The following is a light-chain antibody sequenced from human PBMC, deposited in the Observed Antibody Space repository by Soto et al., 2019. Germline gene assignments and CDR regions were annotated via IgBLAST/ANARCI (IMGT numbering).Light chain of an antibody. CDR3: TSWTTSTTMI. J-gene: IGLJ2*01. CDR1: SSDIGAYNY. Sequence: QSALTQPASVSGSPGQSITISCTGTSSDIGAYNYVSWYQQHTGKAPKLMIYDVNIRLSGVSNRFSGSKSGNTASLTISGLQAEDEADYYCTSWTTSTTMIFGGGTKLTVL. V-gene: IGLV2-14*03. CDR2: DVN.